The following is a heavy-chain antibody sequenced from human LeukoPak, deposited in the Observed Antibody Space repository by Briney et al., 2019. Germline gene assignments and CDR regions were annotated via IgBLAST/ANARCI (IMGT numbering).Heavy chain of an antibody. J-gene: IGHJ3*02. Sequence: GGSLRLSSAASGLTFSSHWMHWVRQAPGKGLEWVSSITGTADKTYDADSVKGRFTISRDNSKNTLSLQMSSLRVEDTAIYYCARRGGSRGWGAFDIWGQGTIVTVSS. CDR2: ITGTADKT. CDR3: ARRGGSRGWGAFDI. V-gene: IGHV3-23*01. D-gene: IGHD6-19*01. CDR1: GLTFSSHW.